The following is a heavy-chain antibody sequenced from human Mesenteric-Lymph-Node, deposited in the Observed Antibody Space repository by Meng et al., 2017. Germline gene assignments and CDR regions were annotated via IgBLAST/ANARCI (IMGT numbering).Heavy chain of an antibody. Sequence: QVQLQESGPGLVKPSQTLSLYCSVSGGSISSGDYYWSWSRQPPGKGLEWIGYIYYSGSTQYNPSLKSRITISRDMSKNLFSLKLSSVTAADTAVYYCARIVGVPGWFDPWGQGTLVTVSS. J-gene: IGHJ5*02. D-gene: IGHD1-26*01. CDR2: IYYSGST. CDR1: GGSISSGDYY. CDR3: ARIVGVPGWFDP. V-gene: IGHV4-30-4*01.